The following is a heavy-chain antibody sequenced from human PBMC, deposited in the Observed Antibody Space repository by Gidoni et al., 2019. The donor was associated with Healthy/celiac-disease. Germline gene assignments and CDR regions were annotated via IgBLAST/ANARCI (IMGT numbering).Heavy chain of an antibody. CDR3: AREVGAAAGIGGWFDP. J-gene: IGHJ5*02. Sequence: QVQLVQSGAAAKKPGSSVKVSCKASGGTFSSYTISWVRQAPGQGLEWMGRIIPILGIANYAQKFQGRVTITADKSTSTAYMELSSLRSEDTAVYYCAREVGAAAGIGGWFDPWGQGTLVTVSS. CDR2: IIPILGIA. V-gene: IGHV1-69*08. CDR1: GGTFSSYT. D-gene: IGHD6-13*01.